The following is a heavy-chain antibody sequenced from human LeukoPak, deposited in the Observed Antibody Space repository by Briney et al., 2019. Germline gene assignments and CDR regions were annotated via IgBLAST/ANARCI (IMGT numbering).Heavy chain of an antibody. Sequence: PSQTLSLTCTVSGGSINSGSYYWSWIRQPAGKGLEWIGRICTSGSTNYNPSLKSRVTISVDTSKNQFSLKLSSVTAADTAVYYCARVGDYVWGKTDWGQGTLVIVSS. CDR2: ICTSGST. CDR3: ARVGDYVWGKTD. D-gene: IGHD3-16*01. J-gene: IGHJ4*02. CDR1: GGSINSGSYY. V-gene: IGHV4-61*02.